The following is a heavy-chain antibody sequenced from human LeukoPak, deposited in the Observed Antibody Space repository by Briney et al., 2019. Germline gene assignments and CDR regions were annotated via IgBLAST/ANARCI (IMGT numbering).Heavy chain of an antibody. CDR3: AGALDY. Sequence: GGSLGLSCAASGFTVSSNYMSWVRQAPGKVLEWVSVIYSGGSTYYADSVKGRFTISRDNSKNTLYLQMNSLRAEDTAVYYCAGALDYWGQGTLVTVSS. CDR1: GFTVSSNY. CDR2: IYSGGST. J-gene: IGHJ4*02. V-gene: IGHV3-53*01.